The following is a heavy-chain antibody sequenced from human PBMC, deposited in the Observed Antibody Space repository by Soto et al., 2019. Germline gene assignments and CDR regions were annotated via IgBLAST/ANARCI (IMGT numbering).Heavy chain of an antibody. Sequence: EVQLVETGGGLIQPGGSLRLSCAASGFTVSSNYMSWVRQAPGKGLEWVSVIYSGGSTYYADSVKGRFTISRDNSKNALYLQMNSLRAEDTAVYYCAREDGDFYYGSGGSSWFDPWGQGTLVTVSS. V-gene: IGHV3-53*02. CDR1: GFTVSSNY. D-gene: IGHD3-10*01. J-gene: IGHJ5*02. CDR3: AREDGDFYYGSGGSSWFDP. CDR2: IYSGGST.